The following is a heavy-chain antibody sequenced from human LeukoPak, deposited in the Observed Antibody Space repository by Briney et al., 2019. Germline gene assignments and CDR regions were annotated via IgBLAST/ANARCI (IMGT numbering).Heavy chain of an antibody. Sequence: SETLSLTCTVSGGSISSGGYYWSWIRQHPGKGLEWIGYIYYSGSTNYNPSLKGRVTISVDTSKNQFSLKLSSVTAADTAVYYCARVRYYYGSGRAFDIWGQGTMVTVSS. D-gene: IGHD3-10*01. CDR1: GGSISSGGYY. J-gene: IGHJ3*02. CDR3: ARVRYYYGSGRAFDI. V-gene: IGHV4-61*08. CDR2: IYYSGST.